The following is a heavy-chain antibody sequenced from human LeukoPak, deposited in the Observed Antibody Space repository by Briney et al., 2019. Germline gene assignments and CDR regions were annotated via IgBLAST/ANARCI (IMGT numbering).Heavy chain of an antibody. CDR1: GFTFSSYG. J-gene: IGHJ4*02. CDR3: AKADRRWATYYYDTSGYYYDY. CDR2: ISNSGEST. D-gene: IGHD3-22*01. Sequence: GGSLRLSCAASGFTFSSYGMSWVRQAPGKGLEWVSAISNSGESTYYADSVKGRFTISRDNSKNTLYLQMNSLRAEDTAVYYCAKADRRWATYYYDTSGYYYDYWGQGTLVTVSS. V-gene: IGHV3-23*01.